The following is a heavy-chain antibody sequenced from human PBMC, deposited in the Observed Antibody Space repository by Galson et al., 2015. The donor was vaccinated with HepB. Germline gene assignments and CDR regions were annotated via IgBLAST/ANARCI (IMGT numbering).Heavy chain of an antibody. V-gene: IGHV1-18*01. Sequence: SVKVSCKASGYTFTSYGISWVRQAPGQGLEWMGWISAYNGNTNYAQKFQGRVTITADESTSTAYMELSSLRSEDTAVYYCARATRYYGSGWLDYWGQGTLVTVSS. D-gene: IGHD3-10*01. CDR1: GYTFTSYG. CDR2: ISAYNGNT. CDR3: ARATRYYGSGWLDY. J-gene: IGHJ4*02.